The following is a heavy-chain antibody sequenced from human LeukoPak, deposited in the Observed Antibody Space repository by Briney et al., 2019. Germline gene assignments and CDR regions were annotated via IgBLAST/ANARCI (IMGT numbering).Heavy chain of an antibody. J-gene: IGHJ3*02. Sequence: GGSLRLSCAASGFTFFRSYAIHWVRQAPGKGLEFVSTISSNGDSTFYADSVKGRFTVSRDNSKNKVHLRMGSLRVEDMAMYYCTRDRGGSYVFDIWGQGTMVTVS. CDR2: ISSNGDST. D-gene: IGHD1-26*01. CDR1: GFTFFRSYA. CDR3: TRDRGGSYVFDI. V-gene: IGHV3-64*02.